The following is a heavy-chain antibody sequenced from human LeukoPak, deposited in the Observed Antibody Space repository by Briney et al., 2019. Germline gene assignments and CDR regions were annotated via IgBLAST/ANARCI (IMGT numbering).Heavy chain of an antibody. Sequence: SVKVSCKASGGTFSSYAISWVRQAPGQGLEWMGGIIPIFGTANYAQKFQGRVTITADKSTSTAYMELSSLRSEDTAVYYCARDGSDIVVVPAATVNWFDPWGQGTLVTISS. D-gene: IGHD2-2*01. CDR1: GGTFSSYA. CDR3: ARDGSDIVVVPAATVNWFDP. J-gene: IGHJ5*02. V-gene: IGHV1-69*06. CDR2: IIPIFGTA.